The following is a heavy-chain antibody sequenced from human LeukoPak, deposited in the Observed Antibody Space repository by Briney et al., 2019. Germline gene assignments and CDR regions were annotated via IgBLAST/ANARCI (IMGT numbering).Heavy chain of an antibody. CDR2: ISGSGGST. CDR3: AKDGDYDFWSGYFGPYYFDY. CDR1: GFTFRSYA. V-gene: IGHV3-23*01. J-gene: IGHJ4*02. D-gene: IGHD3-3*01. Sequence: GGSLRLSCAASGFTFRSYAMSWVRQAPGKGLEWVSAISGSGGSTYYADSVKGRFTISRDNSKNTLYLQMNSLRAEDTAVYYCAKDGDYDFWSGYFGPYYFDYWGQGTLVTVSS.